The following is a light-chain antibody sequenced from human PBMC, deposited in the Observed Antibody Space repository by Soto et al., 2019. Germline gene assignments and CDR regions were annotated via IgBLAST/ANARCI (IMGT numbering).Light chain of an antibody. CDR2: EVT. CDR1: SSDVGGYNS. V-gene: IGLV2-14*01. Sequence: QSVLTQPASVSGSPGQSITISCTGTSSDVGGYNSVSWYQQHPGKAPKLVIYEVTNRPSGISNRFSGSKSGNTASLTISGLQAEDEAGYYCSSDTSSSTRGFGTGTRVTGL. J-gene: IGLJ1*01. CDR3: SSDTSSSTRG.